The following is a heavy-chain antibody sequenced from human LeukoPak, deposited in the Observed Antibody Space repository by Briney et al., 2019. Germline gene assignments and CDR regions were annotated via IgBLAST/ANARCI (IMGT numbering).Heavy chain of an antibody. V-gene: IGHV3-9*01. CDR2: ISWNSGSI. CDR1: GFTFDDYA. D-gene: IGHD3-3*01. CDR3: AKGDFWSGNQSSWFDP. Sequence: PGRSLRLSCAASGFTFDDYAMHWVRQAPGKGLEWVSGISWNSGSIGYADSVKGRFTISRDNAKNSLYLQMNSLRAEDTALYYCAKGDFWSGNQSSWFDPWGQGTLVTVSS. J-gene: IGHJ5*02.